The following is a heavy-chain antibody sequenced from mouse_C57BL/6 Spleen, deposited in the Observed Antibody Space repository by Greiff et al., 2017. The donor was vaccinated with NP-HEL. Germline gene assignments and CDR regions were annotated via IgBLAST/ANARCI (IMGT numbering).Heavy chain of an antibody. CDR3: ARQGYGYDGFAY. V-gene: IGHV5-15*01. Sequence: EVMLVESGGGLVQPGGSLKLSCAASGFTFSDYGMAWVRQAPRKGPEWVAFISNLAYSIYYADTVTGRFTISRENAKNTLYLEMSSLRSEDTAMYYCARQGYGYDGFAYWGQGTLVTVSA. J-gene: IGHJ3*01. D-gene: IGHD2-2*01. CDR1: GFTFSDYG. CDR2: ISNLAYSI.